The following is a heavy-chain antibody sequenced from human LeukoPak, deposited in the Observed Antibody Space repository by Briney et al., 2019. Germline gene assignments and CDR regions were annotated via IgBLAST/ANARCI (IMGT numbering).Heavy chain of an antibody. CDR2: ISNDGTNE. Sequence: GGSLRLSCAASGFTFSSYEMNWVRQAPGKGLEWVAGISNDGTNEDHADSVKGRFTISRDNSKNTLYLQMNSLRAEDTAIYYCARDRIAVAGMGAFQHWGQGPLVPVSS. CDR1: GFTFSSYE. CDR3: ARDRIAVAGMGAFQH. J-gene: IGHJ1*01. V-gene: IGHV3-30-3*01. D-gene: IGHD6-19*01.